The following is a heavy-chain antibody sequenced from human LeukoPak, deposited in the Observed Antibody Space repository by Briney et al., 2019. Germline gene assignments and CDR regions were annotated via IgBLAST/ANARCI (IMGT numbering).Heavy chain of an antibody. CDR2: IIPIFGTA. Sequence: SVKVSCKASGGTFSSYAISWVRQAPGQELEWMGRIIPIFGTANYAQKFQGRVTITTDESTSTAYMELSSLRSEDTAVYYCARDLTDYYDSSGYYYGYWGQGTLVTVSS. CDR3: ARDLTDYYDSSGYYYGY. V-gene: IGHV1-69*05. D-gene: IGHD3-22*01. J-gene: IGHJ4*02. CDR1: GGTFSSYA.